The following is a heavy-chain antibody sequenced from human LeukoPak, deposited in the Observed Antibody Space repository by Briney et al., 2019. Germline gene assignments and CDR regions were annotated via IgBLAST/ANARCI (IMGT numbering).Heavy chain of an antibody. CDR1: GGSFGGYY. J-gene: IGHJ3*02. Sequence: SETLSLTCAVYGGSFGGYYWSWIRQPPGKGLEWIGYIYYSGSTYYNPSLKSRVTISVDTSKNQFSLKLSSVTAADTAVYYCARERVGSYYYDSSGYYPDAFDIWGQGTMVTVSS. D-gene: IGHD3-22*01. CDR3: ARERVGSYYYDSSGYYPDAFDI. V-gene: IGHV4-31*11. CDR2: IYYSGST.